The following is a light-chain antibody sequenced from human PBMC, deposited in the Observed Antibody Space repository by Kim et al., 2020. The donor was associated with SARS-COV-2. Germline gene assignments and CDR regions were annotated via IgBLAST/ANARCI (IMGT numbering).Light chain of an antibody. Sequence: AILMTQSPSSLSAAVGDSVTISCRASQGIRSDLAWYQQKPGKGPKLLIYDASSLQSGVPSRFSGSGSGTDFTLTIGGLQPEDFATYFCLRLFNKPYTFGQGTKLEI. V-gene: IGKV1-6*01. CDR1: QGIRSD. CDR2: DAS. CDR3: LRLFNKPYT. J-gene: IGKJ2*01.